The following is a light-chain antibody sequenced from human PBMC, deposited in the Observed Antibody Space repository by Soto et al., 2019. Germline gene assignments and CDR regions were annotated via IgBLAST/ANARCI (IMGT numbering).Light chain of an antibody. CDR3: QQYNSWPPIT. CDR1: RSISTN. V-gene: IGKV3-15*01. Sequence: EIVMTQSPPTLSVSPGERATLSCRASRSISTNVAWYQHKSGQAPRLLIYSASTRAPGIPTRFSGSGSGTEVTLTISSLQSEVLAIYYCQQYNSWPPITFGGGTKVEIK. J-gene: IGKJ4*01. CDR2: SAS.